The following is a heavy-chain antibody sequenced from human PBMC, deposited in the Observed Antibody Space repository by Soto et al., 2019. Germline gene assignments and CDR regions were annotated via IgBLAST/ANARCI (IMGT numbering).Heavy chain of an antibody. CDR2: IYYSGST. CDR1: GFSISSSIYY. CDR3: ARLNSYIDY. J-gene: IGHJ4*02. V-gene: IGHV4-39*01. Sequence: PSETLSLTCPFSGFSISSSIYYLVWIRQPPGKGLEWIGSIYYSGSTYYNPSLKSRVTISVDTSKNQFSLKLSSVTAADTAVYYCARLNSYIDYWGQGTLVTFSS. D-gene: IGHD5-18*01.